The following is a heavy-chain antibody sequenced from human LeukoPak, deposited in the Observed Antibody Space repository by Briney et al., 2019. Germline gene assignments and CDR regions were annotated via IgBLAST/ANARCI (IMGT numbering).Heavy chain of an antibody. CDR1: GFTFSSYG. J-gene: IGHJ6*04. CDR3: AKARAYRYYYYGMDV. CDR2: ISYDGSNK. D-gene: IGHD3-16*01. Sequence: GGSLSLSCAASGFTFSSYGMHWVRQAPGKGLEWVAVISYDGSNKYYADSVKGRFTISRDNSKNTLYLQMNSLRAEDTAVYYWAKARAYRYYYYGMDVWGEGTTVTVSS. V-gene: IGHV3-30*18.